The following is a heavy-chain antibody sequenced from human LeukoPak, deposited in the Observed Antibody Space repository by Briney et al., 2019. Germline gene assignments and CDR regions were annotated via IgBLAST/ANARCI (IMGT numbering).Heavy chain of an antibody. V-gene: IGHV3-33*01. CDR1: GFIFSSNG. J-gene: IGHJ6*02. CDR2: IWHDGSNK. CDR3: ARGPERTGVGTRYYYDMDV. D-gene: IGHD2-8*01. Sequence: PGGSLRLSCAASGFIFSSNGMHWVRQAPGKGLEWVAVIWHDGSNKYYADSVKGRFTISRDNSKNTLYLQMNSLRAEDTAVYYCARGPERTGVGTRYYYDMDVWGQGTTVTVSS.